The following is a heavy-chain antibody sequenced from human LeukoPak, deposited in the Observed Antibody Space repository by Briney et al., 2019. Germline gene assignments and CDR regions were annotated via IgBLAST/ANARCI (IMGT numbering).Heavy chain of an antibody. J-gene: IGHJ6*02. Sequence: GGSLRLSCAASGFTFSSYGMHWVRQAPGKGLEWVAVISYDGSNKYYADSVKGRFTISRDNSKNTLYLQVNSLRAEDTAVYYCAKGTLWFGEFPGYYYGMDVWGQGTTVTVSS. D-gene: IGHD3-10*01. CDR2: ISYDGSNK. V-gene: IGHV3-30*18. CDR1: GFTFSSYG. CDR3: AKGTLWFGEFPGYYYGMDV.